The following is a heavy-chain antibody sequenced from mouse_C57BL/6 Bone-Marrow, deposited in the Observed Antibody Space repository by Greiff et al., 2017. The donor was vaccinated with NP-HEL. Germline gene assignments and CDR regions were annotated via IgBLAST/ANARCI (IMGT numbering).Heavy chain of an antibody. CDR2: IYPGDGDT. J-gene: IGHJ3*01. D-gene: IGHD1-1*01. Sequence: QVQLKQSGPELVKPGASVKISCKASGYAFSSSWMNWVKQRPGKGLEWIGRIYPGDGDTNYNGKFKGKATLTADKSSSTAYMQLSSLTSEDSAVYFCAFYYGSFAYWGLGTLVTVSA. V-gene: IGHV1-82*01. CDR3: AFYYGSFAY. CDR1: GYAFSSSW.